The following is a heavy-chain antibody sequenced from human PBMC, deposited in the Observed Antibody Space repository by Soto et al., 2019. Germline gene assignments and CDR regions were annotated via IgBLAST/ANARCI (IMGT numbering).Heavy chain of an antibody. CDR2: ISSSSSYI. V-gene: IGHV3-21*01. D-gene: IGHD1-26*01. J-gene: IGHJ4*02. CDR3: ARDGSGSYYSQHFDY. Sequence: GGSLRLSCAASGFTFSSYSMNWVRQAPGKGLEWVSSISSSSSYIYYADSVKGRFTISRDNARNSLYLQMNSLRAEDTAVYYCARDGSGSYYSQHFDYWGQGTLVTVSS. CDR1: GFTFSSYS.